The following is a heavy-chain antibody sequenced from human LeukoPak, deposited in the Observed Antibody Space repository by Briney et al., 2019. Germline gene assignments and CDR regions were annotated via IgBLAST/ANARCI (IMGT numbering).Heavy chain of an antibody. CDR3: ATTNDGGGYQWGDFFDF. Sequence: GASVKVSCKASGGTSNSHAISWVRQAPGQGLEWMGRIIPNLGTTNRAQNFQDRATLTADKSTNTAYTELTSLTSDDTAVYYCATTNDGGGYQWGDFFDFWGQGTLVTVSS. V-gene: IGHV1-69*04. J-gene: IGHJ4*02. CDR2: IIPNLGTT. D-gene: IGHD3-22*01. CDR1: GGTSNSHA.